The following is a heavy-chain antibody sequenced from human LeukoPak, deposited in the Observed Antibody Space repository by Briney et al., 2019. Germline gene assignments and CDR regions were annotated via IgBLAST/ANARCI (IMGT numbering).Heavy chain of an antibody. CDR1: GGSISSYY. CDR2: IYYSGST. Sequence: SETLSLTCTVSGGSISSYYWSWIRQPPGKGLEWIGYIYYSGSTNYNPSLKSRVTISVDTSKNQFSLKLSSVTAADTAVYYCARRSATVAVDYWGQGALVTVSS. D-gene: IGHD4-23*01. V-gene: IGHV4-59*12. CDR3: ARRSATVAVDY. J-gene: IGHJ4*02.